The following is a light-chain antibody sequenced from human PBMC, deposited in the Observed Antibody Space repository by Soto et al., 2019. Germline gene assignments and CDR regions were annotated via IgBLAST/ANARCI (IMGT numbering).Light chain of an antibody. CDR3: QQYNNWPVT. V-gene: IGKV3-15*01. CDR2: GAS. CDR1: QSVSSN. Sequence: EIVMTQSPATLSVSPVERATLSCRASQSVSSNLAWYQQKPGQAPRLLIYGASIRATGIPARFSGSGSGTEFTLTISSLQSEDFAVYYCQQYNNWPVTFGQGTKVDIK. J-gene: IGKJ1*01.